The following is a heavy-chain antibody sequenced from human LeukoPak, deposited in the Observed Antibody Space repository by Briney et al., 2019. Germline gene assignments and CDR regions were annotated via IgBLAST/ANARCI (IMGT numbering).Heavy chain of an antibody. CDR1: GFSLGTSGMC. CDR3: ARIPATYESSGYFDF. CDR2: IDWDDDK. D-gene: IGHD3-22*01. J-gene: IGHJ4*02. Sequence: SGPALVKPTQTLTLTCSFSGFSLGTSGMCVTWIRQPPGKALEWLARIDWDDDKYYSTSLKTRLTVSKDTSKNQVVLTMTNMGPVDTATYYCARIPATYESSGYFDFWGPGTLVTVSS. V-gene: IGHV2-70*11.